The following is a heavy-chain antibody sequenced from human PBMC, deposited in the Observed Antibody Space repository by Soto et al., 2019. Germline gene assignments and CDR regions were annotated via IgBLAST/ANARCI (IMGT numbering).Heavy chain of an antibody. J-gene: IGHJ4*02. CDR2: MYYSESP. CDR1: RGSITPGGYC. Sequence: SETLSLTCTVARGSITPGGYCWSCIRQLAGKGLQLIGHMYYSESPYYIPSVKSPASISLDTSRNHFSLTLRFVTAPDTAMYHCARTKYSGGSCYSWSIDYWGQGTRGTVSS. D-gene: IGHD2-15*01. CDR3: ARTKYSGGSCYSWSIDY. V-gene: IGHV4-31*01.